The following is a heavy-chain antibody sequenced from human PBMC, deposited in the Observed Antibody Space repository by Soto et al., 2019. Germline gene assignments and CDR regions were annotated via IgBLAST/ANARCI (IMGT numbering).Heavy chain of an antibody. J-gene: IGHJ6*02. V-gene: IGHV1-69*13. D-gene: IGHD5-12*01. CDR3: ARDRLQYSGYDYNIYGMDV. Sequence: GASVKVSCKASGGTFSSYAISWVRQAPGRGLEWMGGIIPIFGTANYAQKFQGRVTITADESTSTAYMGLSSLRSEDTAVYYCARDRLQYSGYDYNIYGMDVWGQGTTVTVSS. CDR1: GGTFSSYA. CDR2: IIPIFGTA.